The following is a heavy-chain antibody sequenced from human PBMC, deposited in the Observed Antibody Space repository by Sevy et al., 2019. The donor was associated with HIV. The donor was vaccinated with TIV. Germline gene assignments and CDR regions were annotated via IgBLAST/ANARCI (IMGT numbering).Heavy chain of an antibody. CDR2: LSGSGRDT. CDR1: GFTFNTYA. D-gene: IGHD3-22*01. Sequence: GGSLRLSCAASGFTFNTYAMSWVRQAPGKGLEWVSDLSGSGRDTYYADSVKGRFTISRDNSKNTVYLQMYSLRAEDTAVYYCAKDAYYYNSSGYSMSQWYYGMDVWGQGTTVTVSS. CDR3: AKDAYYYNSSGYSMSQWYYGMDV. J-gene: IGHJ6*02. V-gene: IGHV3-23*01.